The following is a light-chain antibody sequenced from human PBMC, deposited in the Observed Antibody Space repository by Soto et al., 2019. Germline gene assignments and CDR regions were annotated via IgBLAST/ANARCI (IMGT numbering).Light chain of an antibody. CDR3: QQYNNWLRT. J-gene: IGKJ1*01. CDR1: ESVNRN. CDR2: GAS. V-gene: IGKV3-15*01. Sequence: EIVMTQSPATLSVSPGGRATLSCRASESVNRNLAWYQQKPGQAPRLLIYGASTRATGIPARFSGSGSGTEFTLTISSLQSEDFAVYYCQQYNNWLRTFGLGTKVDIK.